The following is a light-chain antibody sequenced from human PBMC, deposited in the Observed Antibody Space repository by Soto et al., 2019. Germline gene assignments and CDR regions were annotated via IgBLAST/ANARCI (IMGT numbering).Light chain of an antibody. V-gene: IGLV2-14*02. J-gene: IGLJ1*01. Sequence: QSALTQPASVSGSPGQSITISCTGTSSDVGIYNLVSWYQQHPGKAPRLIIYEVSNRPSGVSNRFSGSKSGNTAPLTISGLQAEDEADYYCSSYTSSSTYVFGTGTKLTVL. CDR2: EVS. CDR1: SSDVGIYNL. CDR3: SSYTSSSTYV.